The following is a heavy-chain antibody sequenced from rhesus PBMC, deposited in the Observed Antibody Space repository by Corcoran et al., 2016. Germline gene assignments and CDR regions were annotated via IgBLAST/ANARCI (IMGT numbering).Heavy chain of an antibody. CDR3: AKDSGLRGQRLVPRRYFDY. CDR2: SKWWGGNT. CDR1: GFTFSSYG. V-gene: IGHV3S5*01. D-gene: IGHD6-31*01. Sequence: EVQLVETGGGLVQPGGSLKLSCAASGFTFSSYGMSWVRQAPGKGLEWVSASKWWGGNTYHADPVKGRFNISRENSKNTLSRQMNRLRAEDTAVYYCAKDSGLRGQRLVPRRYFDYWGQGVLVTVSS. J-gene: IGHJ4*01.